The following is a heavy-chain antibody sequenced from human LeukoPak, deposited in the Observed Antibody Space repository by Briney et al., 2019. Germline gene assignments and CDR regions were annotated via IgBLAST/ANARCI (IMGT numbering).Heavy chain of an antibody. D-gene: IGHD1-1*01. V-gene: IGHV1-46*01. CDR3: ARDKSGTTQGDFDY. J-gene: IGHJ4*02. Sequence: ASVKVSRKASGYTFTRYYMHWVRQGPGQGLEWMGIIDPSGGSTSYAQKFQGRVTMTRDTSTSTVYMELSGLRSEDTAVYYCARDKSGTTQGDFDYWGQGTLVTVSS. CDR1: GYTFTRYY. CDR2: IDPSGGST.